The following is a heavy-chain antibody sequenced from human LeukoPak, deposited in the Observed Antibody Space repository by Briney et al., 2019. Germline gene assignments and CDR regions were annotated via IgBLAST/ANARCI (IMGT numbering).Heavy chain of an antibody. CDR1: GFTFSSYA. CDR3: ATDRGR. D-gene: IGHD1-26*01. CDR2: ISGSADST. V-gene: IGHV3-23*01. J-gene: IGHJ4*02. Sequence: GGSLRLSCAASGFTFSSYALNWVRQAPGKGLEWVSAISGSADSTYYADSVKGRFTISSDNSKNTLYLQMNSLRAEDTAVYYCATDRGRWGQGTLVTVSS.